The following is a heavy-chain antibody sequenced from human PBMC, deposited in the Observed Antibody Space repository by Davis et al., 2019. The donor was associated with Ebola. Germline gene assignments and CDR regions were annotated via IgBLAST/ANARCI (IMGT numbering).Heavy chain of an antibody. D-gene: IGHD3-9*01. Sequence: MPSETLSLTCAVYSGSFSGYYWSWIRQSPGKGLEWIGEISHTGDTNYNPSLKSRVIISVDTSKNQFSLKLNSVNAADTAMYYCARGLHDLLTGARYAMDGWGRGTTVTVSS. CDR1: SGSFSGYY. J-gene: IGHJ6*02. V-gene: IGHV4-34*01. CDR3: ARGLHDLLTGARYAMDG. CDR2: ISHTGDT.